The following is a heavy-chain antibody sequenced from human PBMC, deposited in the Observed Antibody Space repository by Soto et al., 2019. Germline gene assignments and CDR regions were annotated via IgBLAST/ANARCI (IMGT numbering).Heavy chain of an antibody. CDR1: GFTFSSYE. CDR3: ARGSSYYYDSSGYFYFQH. CDR2: ISSSGSTI. V-gene: IGHV3-48*03. J-gene: IGHJ1*01. Sequence: PGGSLRLACAASGFTFSSYEMNWVRQAPGKGLEWVSYISSSGSTIYYADSVKGRFTISRDNAKNSLYLQMNSLRAEDTAVYYCARGSSYYYDSSGYFYFQHWGQGTLVTVSP. D-gene: IGHD3-22*01.